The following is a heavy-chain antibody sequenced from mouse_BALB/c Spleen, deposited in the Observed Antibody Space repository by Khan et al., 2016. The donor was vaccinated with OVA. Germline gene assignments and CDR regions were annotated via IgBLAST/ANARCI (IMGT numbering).Heavy chain of an antibody. CDR1: GFTFSSYS. V-gene: IGHV5-6*01. Sequence: EVHLVESGGDLVKPGGSLKLSCAASGFTFSSYSMSWVRQTPDKRLEWVATISSDGDYTYYPDSVKGRFTISRDNAKNTLYLQMSSLKSEDTAMYYCASHLTGSFANWGHGTLVTVSA. D-gene: IGHD4-1*01. J-gene: IGHJ3*01. CDR3: ASHLTGSFAN. CDR2: ISSDGDYT.